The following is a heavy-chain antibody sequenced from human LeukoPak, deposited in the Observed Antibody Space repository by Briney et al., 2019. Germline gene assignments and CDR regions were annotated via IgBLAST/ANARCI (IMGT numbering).Heavy chain of an antibody. CDR3: ARDVEMATTFLF. D-gene: IGHD5-24*01. J-gene: IGHJ4*02. CDR1: GYTFTSYY. Sequence: ASVKVSCKASGYTFTSYYMHWVRQAPGQGLEWMGIINPSGGSTSYAQKFQGRVTMTRDTSKNQFSLKLSSVTAADTAVYYCARDVEMATTFLFWGQGTLVTVSS. V-gene: IGHV1-46*01. CDR2: INPSGGST.